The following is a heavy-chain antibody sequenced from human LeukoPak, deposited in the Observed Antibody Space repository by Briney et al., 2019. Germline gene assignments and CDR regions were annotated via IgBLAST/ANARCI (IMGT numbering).Heavy chain of an antibody. D-gene: IGHD4-23*01. CDR3: ARAGGGKRSFDY. J-gene: IGHJ4*02. V-gene: IGHV1-46*01. CDR2: INSSGGST. Sequence: ASVKVSCKASGYNFPSYYVHWVLQAPGQGLEWMGIINSSGGSTSYAQKFQGRVTMTRDTSTSTVYMELSSLRSEDTAVYYCARAGGGKRSFDYWGQGTLVTVSS. CDR1: GYNFPSYY.